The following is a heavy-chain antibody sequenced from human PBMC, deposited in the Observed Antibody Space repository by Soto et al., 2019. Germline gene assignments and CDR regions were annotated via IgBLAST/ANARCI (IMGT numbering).Heavy chain of an antibody. J-gene: IGHJ6*02. D-gene: IGHD5-18*01. V-gene: IGHV5-51*01. CDR3: ARYWHSYSLNYYRGMDV. Sequence: PGESLKISCKGSGYNFATDWIGWVRQMPGKGLEWMGIIYPVDSDTRYSPSFQGQVTIPADKSISTAYLQWSSLKASDTAMYYCARYWHSYSLNYYRGMDVWGQGTTVTVSS. CDR2: IYPVDSDT. CDR1: GYNFATDW.